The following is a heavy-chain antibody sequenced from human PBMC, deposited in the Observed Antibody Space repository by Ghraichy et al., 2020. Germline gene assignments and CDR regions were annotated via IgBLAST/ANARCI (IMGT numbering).Heavy chain of an antibody. V-gene: IGHV3-21*01. CDR1: GFTFSSHT. D-gene: IGHD2/OR15-2a*01. Sequence: GESLNISCEASGFTFSSHTMAWVRQTPGKGLEWVSSISDSGIFIYYADSVKGRFTISRDNAKESVFLQMNTLRVDDTAVYFCARLGVTVASMGSFDYWGQGTLVTVSS. CDR2: ISDSGIFI. CDR3: ARLGVTVASMGSFDY. J-gene: IGHJ4*02.